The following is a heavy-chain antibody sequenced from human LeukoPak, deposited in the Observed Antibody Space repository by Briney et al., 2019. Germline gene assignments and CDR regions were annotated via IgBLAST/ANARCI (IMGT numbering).Heavy chain of an antibody. Sequence: GGSLRLSCAASGFTFSSYAMSWVRQAPGKGLEWVAVISYDGSNKYYADSVKGRFTISRDNSKNTLYLQMNSLRAEDTAVYYCARINSVGSSRGYYFDYWGQGTLVTVSS. J-gene: IGHJ4*02. D-gene: IGHD6-13*01. CDR1: GFTFSSYA. V-gene: IGHV3-30*04. CDR3: ARINSVGSSRGYYFDY. CDR2: ISYDGSNK.